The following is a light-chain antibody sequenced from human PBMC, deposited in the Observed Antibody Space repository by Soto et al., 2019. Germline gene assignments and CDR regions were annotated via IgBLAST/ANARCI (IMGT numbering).Light chain of an antibody. V-gene: IGKV3-20*01. J-gene: IGKJ4*01. CDR1: QSVSSSY. CDR2: GAS. CDR3: QQYGSSPT. Sequence: EIVLTQAPGTLSLSPGERATLSCRASQSVSSSYLAWYQQKPGQAPRLLIYGASSRATGIPDRFSGSGSGTDFTLTISRLEPEDFAVYYCQQYGSSPTFGGGTKLAIK.